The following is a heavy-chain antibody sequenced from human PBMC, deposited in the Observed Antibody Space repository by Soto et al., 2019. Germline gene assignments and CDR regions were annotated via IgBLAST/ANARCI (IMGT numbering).Heavy chain of an antibody. D-gene: IGHD5-18*01. CDR2: INPSGGST. CDR3: ARGGYSYGYALWYFDY. CDR1: GYTFTSYY. V-gene: IGHV1-46*01. J-gene: IGHJ4*02. Sequence: ASVKVSCKASGYTFTSYYMHWVRQAPGQGLEWMGIINPSGGSTSYAQKFQGRVTMTRDTSTSTVYMELSSLRSEDTAVYYCARGGYSYGYALWYFDYWGQGTLVTVSS.